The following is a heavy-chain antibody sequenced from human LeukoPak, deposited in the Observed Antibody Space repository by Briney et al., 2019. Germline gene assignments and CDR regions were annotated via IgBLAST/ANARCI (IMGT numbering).Heavy chain of an antibody. Sequence: SVKVSCKASGGTFSSYAISWVRQAPGQGLEWMGGIIPIFGTANYAQKFQGRVTITADESTSTAYMELSSLRSEDTAVYYCARDTMVRGVILARNYYYYMDVWGKGPTVTISS. CDR3: ARDTMVRGVILARNYYYYMDV. D-gene: IGHD3-10*01. V-gene: IGHV1-69*13. CDR1: GGTFSSYA. CDR2: IIPIFGTA. J-gene: IGHJ6*03.